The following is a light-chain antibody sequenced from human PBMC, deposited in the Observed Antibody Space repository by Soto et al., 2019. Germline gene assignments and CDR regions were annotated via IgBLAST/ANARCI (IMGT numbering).Light chain of an antibody. J-gene: IGLJ2*01. CDR1: GSDIGSNT. V-gene: IGLV1-44*01. CDR2: SNN. Sequence: QSVLTQPPSVSGTPGQGVTISCSGSGSDIGSNTVSWYQQVPGTAPKVLIYSNNQRPSGVPDRFSGSKSGTSASLAISGLQSEDEADYYCAAWDDSLNGPVFGGGTKLTVL. CDR3: AAWDDSLNGPV.